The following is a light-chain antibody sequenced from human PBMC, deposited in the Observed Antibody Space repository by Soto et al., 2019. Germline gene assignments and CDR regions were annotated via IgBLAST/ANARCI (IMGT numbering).Light chain of an antibody. CDR1: QGISNY. CDR2: AAS. Sequence: AIRMTQSPSSLSASTGDRVTITCRASQGISNYLVWYQQKPGKTPKVLIHAASTLKSGVSSRFSGSGSGTDFTLTISSLQSEDFATYCCQQYSSYPWTFGQGTKVEV. V-gene: IGKV1-8*01. CDR3: QQYSSYPWT. J-gene: IGKJ1*01.